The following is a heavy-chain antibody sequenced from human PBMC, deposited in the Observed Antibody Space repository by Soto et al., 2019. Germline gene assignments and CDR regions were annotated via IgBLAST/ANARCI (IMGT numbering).Heavy chain of an antibody. D-gene: IGHD3-16*02. CDR1: GFTFSSYA. Sequence: EVQLLESGGGLVQPGGSLRLSCAASGFTFSSYAMSWVRQAPGKGLEWVSAISGSGGSTYYADSVKGRFTISRDNPKNTLYLQMNSLRAEDTAVYYCAKGYYEYIWGSYLLGYWGQGTLVTVSS. J-gene: IGHJ4*02. CDR3: AKGYYEYIWGSYLLGY. CDR2: ISGSGGST. V-gene: IGHV3-23*01.